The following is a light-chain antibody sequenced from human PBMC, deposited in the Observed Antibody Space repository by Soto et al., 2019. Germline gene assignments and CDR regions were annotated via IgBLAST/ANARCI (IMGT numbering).Light chain of an antibody. CDR1: SSNIGRNT. J-gene: IGLJ3*02. CDR2: SNS. Sequence: QSVLTQPPSASGTPGQMVTICCSGSSSNIGRNTINWYQQLPGTAPKVLIFSNSNRPSGVPDRFSGSKSGTSASLAISGLQSEDEADYYCAGWDDSLNGWVFGGGTKVTVL. CDR3: AGWDDSLNGWV. V-gene: IGLV1-44*01.